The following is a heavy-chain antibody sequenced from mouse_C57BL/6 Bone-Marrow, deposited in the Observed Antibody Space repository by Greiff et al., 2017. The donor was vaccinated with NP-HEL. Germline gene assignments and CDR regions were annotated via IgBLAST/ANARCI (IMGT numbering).Heavy chain of an antibody. CDR3: ARKAGLRLEDC. CDR2: IHPNSGST. J-gene: IGHJ2*01. D-gene: IGHD3-2*02. CDR1: GYTFTSYW. Sequence: QVQLQQPGAELVKPGASVKLSCKASGYTFTSYWMHWVKQRPGQGLEWIGMIHPNSGSTNYNEKFKSKATLTVDKSSSTAYMQLSSLTSEDSAVYYCARKAGLRLEDCWGQGTTLTVSS. V-gene: IGHV1-64*01.